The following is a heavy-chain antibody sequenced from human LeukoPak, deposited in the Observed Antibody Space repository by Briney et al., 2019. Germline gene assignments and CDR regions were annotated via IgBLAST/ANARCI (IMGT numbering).Heavy chain of an antibody. D-gene: IGHD2-15*01. J-gene: IGHJ4*02. CDR1: GGSFSGYY. CDR2: INHSGGT. V-gene: IGHV4-34*01. CDR3: AREVGYCSGGSCYSYFDY. Sequence: SETLSLTCAVYGGSFSGYYWSWIRQPPGKGLEWIGEINHSGGTNYNPSLKSRVTISGDTSKNQFSLKLSSVTAADTAVYYCAREVGYCSGGSCYSYFDYWGQGTLVTVSS.